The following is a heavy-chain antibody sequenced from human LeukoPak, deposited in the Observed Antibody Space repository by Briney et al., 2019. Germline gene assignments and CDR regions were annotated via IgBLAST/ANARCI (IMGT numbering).Heavy chain of an antibody. CDR2: IYYSGST. V-gene: IGHV4-59*08. CDR3: ARGGAAENWFDP. CDR1: GGSISSYY. D-gene: IGHD6-13*01. J-gene: IGHJ5*02. Sequence: SETLSLTCTVSGGSISSYYWSWIRQPPGKGLEWIGYIYYSGSTNYNPSLKSRVTISVDTSKNQFSLKLSSVTAADTAVYYCARGGAAENWFDPWGQGTLVTVSS.